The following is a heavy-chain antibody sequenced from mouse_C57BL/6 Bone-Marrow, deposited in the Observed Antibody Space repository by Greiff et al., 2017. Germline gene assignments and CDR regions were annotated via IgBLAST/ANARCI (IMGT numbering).Heavy chain of an antibody. D-gene: IGHD1-1*01. V-gene: IGHV1-81*01. J-gene: IGHJ4*01. CDR2: IYPRSGNT. Sequence: VQLQQSGAELARPGASVKLSCKASGYTFTSYGISWVKQRTGQGLEWIGEIYPRSGNTYYNEKFKGKATLTADKSSSTAYMELRSLTSEDSAVYFCARRGGSSPSYYYAMDYWGQGTSVTVSS. CDR1: GYTFTSYG. CDR3: ARRGGSSPSYYYAMDY.